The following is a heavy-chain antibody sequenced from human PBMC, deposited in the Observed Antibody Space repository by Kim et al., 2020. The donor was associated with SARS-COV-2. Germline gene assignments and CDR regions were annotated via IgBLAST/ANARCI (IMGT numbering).Heavy chain of an antibody. J-gene: IGHJ4*02. CDR1: GFTFDDYA. CDR3: AKATPLRWKYYFDY. CDR2: ISWNSGSI. V-gene: IGHV3-9*01. Sequence: GGSLRLSCAASGFTFDDYAMHWVRQAPGKGLEWVSGISWNSGSIGYADSVKGRFTISRDNAKNSLYLQMNSLRAEDTALYYCAKATPLRWKYYFDYWGQGTLVTVSS. D-gene: IGHD4-17*01.